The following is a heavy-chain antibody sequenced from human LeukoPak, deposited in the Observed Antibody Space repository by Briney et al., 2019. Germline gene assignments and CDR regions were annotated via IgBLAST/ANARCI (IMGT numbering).Heavy chain of an antibody. CDR3: ARDGNSDYVWGSYRYTSVNDAFDI. Sequence: GASVKVSCKASGGTFSSYAISWVRQAPGQGLEWMGRIIPIFGTANYAQKFQGRVTITTDESTSTAYMELSSLRSEDTAVYYCARDGNSDYVWGSYRYTSVNDAFDIWGQGTMATVSS. D-gene: IGHD3-16*02. J-gene: IGHJ3*02. CDR1: GGTFSSYA. CDR2: IIPIFGTA. V-gene: IGHV1-69*05.